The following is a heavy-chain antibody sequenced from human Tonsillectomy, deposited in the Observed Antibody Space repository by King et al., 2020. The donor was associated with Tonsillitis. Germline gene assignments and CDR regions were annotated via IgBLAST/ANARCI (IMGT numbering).Heavy chain of an antibody. CDR3: ARDTAGYNSYYYYYGMDV. J-gene: IGHJ6*02. CDR2: ISYDGSNK. D-gene: IGHD5-24*01. Sequence: QLVQSGGGVVQPGPSLRLSCAASGFTFSSYAMHWVRQAPGKGLEWVAVISYDGSNKYYADSVKGRFTISRDNSKNTLYLQMNSLRAEDTAVYYCARDTAGYNSYYYYYGMDVWGQGTTVTVSS. CDR1: GFTFSSYA. V-gene: IGHV3-30-3*01.